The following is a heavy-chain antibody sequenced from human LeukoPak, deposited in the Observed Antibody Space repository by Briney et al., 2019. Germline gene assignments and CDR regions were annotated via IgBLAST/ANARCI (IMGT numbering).Heavy chain of an antibody. Sequence: SETLSLTCTVSGGSISRYYWSWIRQPPGKGLEWIGYIYYSGSTNYNPSLKSRVTISVDTSKNQFSLKLSSVTAADTAVYYCARGVGHHDSSGYYEYTDHWGQGTLVTVSS. CDR2: IYYSGST. D-gene: IGHD3-22*01. CDR3: ARGVGHHDSSGYYEYTDH. J-gene: IGHJ4*02. V-gene: IGHV4-59*01. CDR1: GGSISRYY.